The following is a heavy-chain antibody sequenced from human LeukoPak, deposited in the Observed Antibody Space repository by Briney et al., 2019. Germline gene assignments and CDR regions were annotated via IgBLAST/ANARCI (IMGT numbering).Heavy chain of an antibody. J-gene: IGHJ5*02. CDR2: IKHDGSEK. CDR1: GFTFSSYA. V-gene: IGHV3-7*01. D-gene: IGHD5-12*01. Sequence: PGGPLSLFCAVSGFTFSSYAMHWVRQAPGKGLEGVASIKHDGSEKHYVDSVKARLTVYKDNAKNSLYLKISSPRAEDTAVYSSARGYSASPNWFDPWGRGTLVTVSS. CDR3: ARGYSASPNWFDP.